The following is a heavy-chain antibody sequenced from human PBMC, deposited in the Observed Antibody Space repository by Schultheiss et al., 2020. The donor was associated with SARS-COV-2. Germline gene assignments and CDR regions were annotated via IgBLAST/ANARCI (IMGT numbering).Heavy chain of an antibody. Sequence: SETLSLTCTVSGGSISSYYWSWIRQPAGKGLEWIGRIYTSGSTNYNPSLKSRVTISVDTSKNQFSLKLSSVTAADTAVYYCARSGNSYGPLRYWGQGTLVTVSS. J-gene: IGHJ4*02. V-gene: IGHV4-4*07. D-gene: IGHD5-18*01. CDR2: IYTSGST. CDR3: ARSGNSYGPLRY. CDR1: GGSISSYY.